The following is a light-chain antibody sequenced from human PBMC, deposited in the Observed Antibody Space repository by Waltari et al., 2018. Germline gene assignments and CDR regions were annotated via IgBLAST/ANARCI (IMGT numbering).Light chain of an antibody. CDR3: MQGLQPPWS. CDR2: LGS. V-gene: IGKV2-28*01. CDR1: QSLLQSNGYDY. Sequence: DIMVTQSPLSLPVTPGEPASISCTPTQSLLQSNGYDYLDWYLQKPGQAPQLLMYLGSNRASGVPDRLSGSGSGTNFTLKISRVEAEDVGVYYCMQGLQPPWSFGQGTKVEI. J-gene: IGKJ1*01.